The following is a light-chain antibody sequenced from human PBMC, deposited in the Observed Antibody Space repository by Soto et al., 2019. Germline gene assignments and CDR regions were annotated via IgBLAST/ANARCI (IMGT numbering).Light chain of an antibody. J-gene: IGKJ3*01. CDR3: QHYNSYSP. V-gene: IGKV1-5*03. CDR2: KAS. CDR1: QTISSW. Sequence: DIQMTQSPSTLSGSVGDRVTITCRASQTISSWLAWYQQKPGKAPKLLIYKASTLKSGVPSRFSGSGSGTEFTLTISSLQPDDFATYYCQHYNSYSPFGPGTKVDIK.